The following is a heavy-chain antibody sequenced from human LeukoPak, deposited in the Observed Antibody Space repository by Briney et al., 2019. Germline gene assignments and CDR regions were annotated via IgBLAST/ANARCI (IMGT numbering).Heavy chain of an antibody. D-gene: IGHD6-13*01. CDR2: IKQDGSEK. V-gene: IGHV3-7*01. CDR3: ARGGPAAGRFDY. CDR1: GFTFSSRDW. Sequence: GSLRLSCVASGFTFSSRDWMTWVRQAPGKGLEWVANIKQDGSEKNYVDSVKGRFTISRDNAKNSVDLQMNSLRVEDTAVYYCARGGPAAGRFDYWGQGTLVTVSS. J-gene: IGHJ4*02.